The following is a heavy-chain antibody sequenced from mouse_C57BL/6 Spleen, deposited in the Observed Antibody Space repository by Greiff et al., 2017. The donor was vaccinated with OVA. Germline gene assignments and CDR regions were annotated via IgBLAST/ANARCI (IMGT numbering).Heavy chain of an antibody. CDR2: INPNCGTT. Sequence: VHVKQSGPELVKPGASVKISCTASGYSFTDYNMNWVKQSNGKSLEWIGVINPNCGTTSYNQKFKGKATLTVDQSSSTAYMQLNSLTSEDSAVYYCASRDSNLYAMDYWGQGTSVTVSS. D-gene: IGHD2-5*01. CDR3: ASRDSNLYAMDY. V-gene: IGHV1-39*01. J-gene: IGHJ4*01. CDR1: GYSFTDYN.